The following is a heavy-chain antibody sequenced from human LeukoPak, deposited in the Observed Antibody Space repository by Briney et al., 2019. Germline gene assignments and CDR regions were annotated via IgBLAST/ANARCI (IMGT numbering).Heavy chain of an antibody. Sequence: GGSLRLSCAASGFTFSSYWMHWVRQAPGKGLVWVSRINTDGSSTSYADSVKGRFTISRDNAKNTLYLQMNSLRAEDTAVYYCARSGIFTISHPHDYWGQGTLVTVSS. V-gene: IGHV3-74*01. CDR2: INTDGSST. CDR3: ARSGIFTISHPHDY. CDR1: GFTFSSYW. D-gene: IGHD3-3*01. J-gene: IGHJ4*02.